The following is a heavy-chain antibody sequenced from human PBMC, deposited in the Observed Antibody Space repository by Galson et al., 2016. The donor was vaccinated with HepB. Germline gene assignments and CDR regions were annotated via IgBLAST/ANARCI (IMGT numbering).Heavy chain of an antibody. CDR3: AREPLGLWRYNNKFDS. J-gene: IGHJ4*02. V-gene: IGHV1-8*01. CDR1: GYTFTSYD. Sequence: SVKVSCKASGYTFTSYDTNWVRQAPGQGLEWMGWMNPNSGNTGFAPKFQGRVSMTRDNSISTAYLELNSLTSEDTAIYYCAREPLGLWRYNNKFDSWGQGTLVTVSS. CDR2: MNPNSGNT. D-gene: IGHD3-10*01.